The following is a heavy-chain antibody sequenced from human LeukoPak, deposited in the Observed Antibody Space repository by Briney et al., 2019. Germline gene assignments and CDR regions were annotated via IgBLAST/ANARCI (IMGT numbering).Heavy chain of an antibody. CDR3: ARAPHYYYYGMDV. V-gene: IGHV4-59*01. CDR2: IYYSGST. Sequence: PSETLPLTCTVSGGSISSYYWSWIRQPPGKGLEWIGYIYYSGSTNYNPSLESRVTISVDTSKNQFSLKLSSVTAADTAVYYCARAPHYYYYGMDVWGQGTTVTVSS. J-gene: IGHJ6*02. CDR1: GGSISSYY.